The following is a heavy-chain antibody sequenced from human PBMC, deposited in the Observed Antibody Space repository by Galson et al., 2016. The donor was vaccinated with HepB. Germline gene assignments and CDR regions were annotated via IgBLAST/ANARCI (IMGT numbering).Heavy chain of an antibody. CDR1: GFTFSSYA. CDR2: ISYDGNNK. V-gene: IGHV3-30*14. CDR3: ARTSYRECTGPRCVNFRYYYYYMDV. Sequence: SLRLSCAASGFTFSSYAIHRVRQAPGKGLEWVAVISYDGNNKYYADSVKGRFTISRDDSMNTLYLQMNSLTAEDTAVYFCARTSYRECTGPRCVNFRYYYYYMDVWGKGTTVTVSS. D-gene: IGHD2-8*02. J-gene: IGHJ6*03.